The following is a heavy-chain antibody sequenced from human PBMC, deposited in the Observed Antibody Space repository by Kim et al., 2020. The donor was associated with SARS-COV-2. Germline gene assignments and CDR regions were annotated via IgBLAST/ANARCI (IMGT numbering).Heavy chain of an antibody. V-gene: IGHV4-4*02. J-gene: IGHJ6*02. D-gene: IGHD3-10*01. CDR2: IYHSGST. Sequence: SETLSLTCAVSGGSISSSNWWSWVRQPPGKGLEWIGEIYHSGSTNYNPSLKSRVTISVDKSKNQFSRRLSSVTAADTAVYYCARKRYYYGSGSYFGMDVWGQGTTVTVSS. CDR3: ARKRYYYGSGSYFGMDV. CDR1: GGSISSSNW.